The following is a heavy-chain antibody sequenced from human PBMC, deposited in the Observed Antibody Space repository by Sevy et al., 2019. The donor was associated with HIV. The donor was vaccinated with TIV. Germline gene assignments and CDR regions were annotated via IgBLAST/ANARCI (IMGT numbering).Heavy chain of an antibody. Sequence: GGSLRLSCEASGFIFSSYAMSWVRQAPGKGLEWVSGINGGGDSTWYADSVKGRFTISRDNSKKVLYLQMNSLRAEDTAFYYCAKDYYGVGGYYFDYWGQGTLVTVSS. V-gene: IGHV3-23*01. CDR3: AKDYYGVGGYYFDY. J-gene: IGHJ4*02. D-gene: IGHD4-17*01. CDR1: GFIFSSYA. CDR2: INGGGDST.